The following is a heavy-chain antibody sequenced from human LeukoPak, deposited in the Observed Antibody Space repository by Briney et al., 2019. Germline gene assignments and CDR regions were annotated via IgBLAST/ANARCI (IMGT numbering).Heavy chain of an antibody. D-gene: IGHD1-14*01. V-gene: IGHV1-69-2*01. Sequence: GATVKISCKVSGYTFTGYHVHWVLQAPGKGLEWMGLVDPEDGETVYAEKFRGRVTMTADTSADTAYMELSSLTSEDTAVYYCATPSRYPRGAYYYYMDVWGKGTSVTVS. CDR2: VDPEDGET. CDR3: ATPSRYPRGAYYYYMDV. J-gene: IGHJ6*03. CDR1: GYTFTGYH.